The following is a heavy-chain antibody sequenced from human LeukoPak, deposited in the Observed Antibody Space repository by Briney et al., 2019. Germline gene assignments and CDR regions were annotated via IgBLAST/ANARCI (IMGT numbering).Heavy chain of an antibody. CDR3: AREKHDSSGYYPVG. D-gene: IGHD3-22*01. J-gene: IGHJ4*02. CDR2: IRYDGSNK. V-gene: IGHV3-30*02. CDR1: GFSFSSYE. Sequence: PGGSLRLSCAASGFSFSSYEWNWVRQAPGKGLEWVAFIRYDGSNKYYADSVKGRFTISRDNSKNTLFLQMNSLRAEDTAVYYCAREKHDSSGYYPVGWGQGTLVTVSS.